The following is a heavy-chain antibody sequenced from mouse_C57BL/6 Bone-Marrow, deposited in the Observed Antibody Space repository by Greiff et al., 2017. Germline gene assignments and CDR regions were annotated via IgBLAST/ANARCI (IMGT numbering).Heavy chain of an antibody. CDR3: ARGCYDYDEAWFAY. CDR1: GYTFTSYW. D-gene: IGHD2-4*01. Sequence: QVHVKQPGTELVKPGASVKLSCKASGYTFTSYWMHWVKQRPGQGLEWIGNINPSNGGTNYNEKFKSKATLTVDKSSSTAYMQLSSLTSEDSAVYYCARGCYDYDEAWFAYWGQGTLVTVSA. CDR2: INPSNGGT. V-gene: IGHV1-53*01. J-gene: IGHJ3*01.